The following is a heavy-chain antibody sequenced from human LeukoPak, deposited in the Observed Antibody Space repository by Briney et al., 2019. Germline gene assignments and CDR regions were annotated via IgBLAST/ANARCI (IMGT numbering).Heavy chain of an antibody. D-gene: IGHD2-21*02. CDR3: ARDLTLALRY. CDR1: GYTFTSYG. CDR2: ISAYNGNT. Sequence: GASVKVSFKASGYTFTSYGISWELQAPGQGLEWMGWISAYNGNTNYAQKLQGRVTMTTDTSTSTAYMELRSLRSDDTAVYYCARDLTLALRYWGQGTLVTVSS. V-gene: IGHV1-18*01. J-gene: IGHJ4*02.